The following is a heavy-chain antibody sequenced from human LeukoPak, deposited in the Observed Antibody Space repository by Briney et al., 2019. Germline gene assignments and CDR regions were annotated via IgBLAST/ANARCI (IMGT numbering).Heavy chain of an antibody. CDR1: GGTFSSYA. CDR3: ARYSDDFWSGYYTPQFDY. V-gene: IGHV1-69*01. J-gene: IGHJ4*02. Sequence: SVKVSCKASGGTFSSYAISWVRQAPGQGLEWMGGIIPIFGTANYTQKFQGRVTITADESTSTAYMELSILRSEDTAVYYCARYSDDFWSGYYTPQFDYWGQGTLVTVSS. D-gene: IGHD3-3*01. CDR2: IIPIFGTA.